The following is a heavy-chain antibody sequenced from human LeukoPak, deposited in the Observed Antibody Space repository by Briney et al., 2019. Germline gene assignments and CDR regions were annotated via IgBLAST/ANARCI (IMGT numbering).Heavy chain of an antibody. J-gene: IGHJ5*02. V-gene: IGHV4-34*01. D-gene: IGHD3-10*01. Sequence: PSETLSLTCAVYGGSFSGYYWSWIRQPPGKGLEWIGEISHSGSTNYNPSLKSRVTISVDTSKNQFSLKLSSVTAADTAVYYCALSKLLWFGELHWFDPWGQGTLVTVSS. CDR1: GGSFSGYY. CDR2: ISHSGST. CDR3: ALSKLLWFGELHWFDP.